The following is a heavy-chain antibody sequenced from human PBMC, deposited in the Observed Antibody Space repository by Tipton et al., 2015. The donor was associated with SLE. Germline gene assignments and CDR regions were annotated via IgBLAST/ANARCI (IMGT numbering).Heavy chain of an antibody. CDR1: GSPISSGYY. CDR2: IYHNGDT. Sequence: TLSLTCPVSGSPISSGYYWGWIRQPPGKGLEWIGTIYHNGDTYYKSFLQSRVAISVDTSKNHLPLKLRSVTAADTAVYFCARRSVREAFDIWGQGARVTVSS. CDR3: ARRSVREAFDI. V-gene: IGHV4-38-2*01. J-gene: IGHJ3*02. D-gene: IGHD2-8*01.